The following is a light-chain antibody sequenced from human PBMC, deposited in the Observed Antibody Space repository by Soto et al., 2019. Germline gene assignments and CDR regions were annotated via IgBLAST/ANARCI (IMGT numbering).Light chain of an antibody. CDR3: MQGTVWPPT. Sequence: DVVMTQSPLSLPVTLGQPASISCRSSQSIVYSDGNAYLSWSQQRPGQPPRRLIYRTSNRDSGVTERFSGSGSGTDFTLTISRVEAEDVVVYYCMQGTVWPPTFGRGTKVEIK. V-gene: IGKV2-30*01. CDR1: QSIVYSDGNAY. CDR2: RTS. J-gene: IGKJ1*01.